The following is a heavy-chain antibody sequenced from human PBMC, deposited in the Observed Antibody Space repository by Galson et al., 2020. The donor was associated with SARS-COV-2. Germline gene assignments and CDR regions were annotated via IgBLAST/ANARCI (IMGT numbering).Heavy chain of an antibody. CDR2: INPSGDIP. CDR3: AREWGDINSSVFDY. D-gene: IGHD2-21*01. CDR1: GYTFISFY. V-gene: IGHV1-46*04. Sequence: ASVKVSCKAAGYTFISFYIHWVRQAPGQGLEWMGVINPSGDIPSYAQKLRGSVTVTRDMSTQTVYMELSSLTSEDAAVYYCAREWGDINSSVFDYWGQGSLVVVSS. J-gene: IGHJ4*02.